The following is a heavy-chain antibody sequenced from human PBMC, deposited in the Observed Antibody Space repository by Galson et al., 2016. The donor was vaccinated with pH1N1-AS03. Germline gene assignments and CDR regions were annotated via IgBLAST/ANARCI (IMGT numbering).Heavy chain of an antibody. V-gene: IGHV1-8*01. CDR3: ARSFLGETDD. CDR1: GYTFTTYD. D-gene: IGHD3-16*01. J-gene: IGHJ4*02. Sequence: SVKVSCKASGYTFTTYDINWVRQAAGQGLEWMGWMTPNNGNTGYAQRFQGRVPMTRNTSISTAYMELSGLQSEDTAVYYCARSFLGETDDWGQGTLVIVSS. CDR2: MTPNNGNT.